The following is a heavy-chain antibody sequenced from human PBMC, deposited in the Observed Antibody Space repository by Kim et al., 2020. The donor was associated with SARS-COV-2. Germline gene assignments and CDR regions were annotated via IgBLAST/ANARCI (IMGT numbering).Heavy chain of an antibody. CDR3: ASFYDFWRTFDY. D-gene: IGHD3-3*01. Sequence: YYNPSLKSPVTISVDTSKNQFSRKRSSVTAADTAVYYCASFYDFWRTFDYWGQGTLVTVSS. J-gene: IGHJ4*02. V-gene: IGHV4-31*01.